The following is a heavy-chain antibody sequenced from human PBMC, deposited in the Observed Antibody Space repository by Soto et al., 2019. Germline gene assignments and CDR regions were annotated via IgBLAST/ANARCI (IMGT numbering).Heavy chain of an antibody. V-gene: IGHV5-51*01. D-gene: IGHD3-10*01. CDR1: GYTFSKYW. CDR3: ARQGGEYNTMSDY. Sequence: GESLKISCKGSGYTFSKYWIGWVRQTPGKGLEWMGMIYPGDADARYSPSFEGQVTFSVDKSINTAYLQWNSRKASDTAMYYCARQGGEYNTMSDYWGQGTLVTVSS. CDR2: IYPGDADA. J-gene: IGHJ4*02.